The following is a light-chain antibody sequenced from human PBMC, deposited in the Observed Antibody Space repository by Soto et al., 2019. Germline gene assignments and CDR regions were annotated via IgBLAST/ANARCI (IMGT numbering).Light chain of an antibody. CDR1: QSVSSN. Sequence: ETVLTQSPGTLSLSPGERVTLSCRASQSVSSNYLAWYQQKPGQAPRLLIYAASTRATDVPARFSGGGSETEFTLTISSLQSEDFAVYFCQQYNIWPLWTFGQGTKVDIK. J-gene: IGKJ1*01. CDR2: AAS. CDR3: QQYNIWPLWT. V-gene: IGKV3-15*01.